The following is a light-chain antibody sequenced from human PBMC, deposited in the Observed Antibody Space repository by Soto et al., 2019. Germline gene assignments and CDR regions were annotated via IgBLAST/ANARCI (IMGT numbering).Light chain of an antibody. CDR3: ATWDSSLGAVV. CDR1: SSNIGNNY. J-gene: IGLJ2*01. Sequence: QSVLTQPPSVSATPGQKVTISCSGSSSNIGNNYVSWYQQFPGAAPELLIYDNYWRPSGIPDRFSASKSGTSATLGITGLQTGDEAHYYCATWDSSLGAVVVGGGTKLTVL. V-gene: IGLV1-51*01. CDR2: DNY.